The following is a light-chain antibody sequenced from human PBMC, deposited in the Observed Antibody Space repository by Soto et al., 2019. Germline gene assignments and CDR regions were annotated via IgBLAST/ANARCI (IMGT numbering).Light chain of an antibody. CDR1: QSVSSN. CDR3: KQYTIQPWWT. V-gene: IGKV3-15*01. CDR2: GAS. Sequence: EIVMTQSPATLSVSPGERATLSCRASQSVSSNLAWYQQKPGQAPRLLIYGASTRAAGIPARFSGSGSGTEFTLTISSQQSEDFAIYYCKQYTIQPWWTFGQGNKVEIK. J-gene: IGKJ1*01.